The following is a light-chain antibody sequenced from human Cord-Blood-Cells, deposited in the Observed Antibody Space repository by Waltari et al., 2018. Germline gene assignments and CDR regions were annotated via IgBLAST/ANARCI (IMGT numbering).Light chain of an antibody. V-gene: IGLV6-57*01. CDR3: QSYDSRV. J-gene: IGLJ3*02. CDR1: SGSIARNY. CDR2: EDN. Sequence: NFMLTQPHSVSESPGKTVTISCTRSSGSIARNYVQWYQQRPGSFPTTVIYEDNQRPSGVPDRFSGSIDSSSNSASLTISGLKTEDEADYYCQSYDSRVFGGGTKLTVL.